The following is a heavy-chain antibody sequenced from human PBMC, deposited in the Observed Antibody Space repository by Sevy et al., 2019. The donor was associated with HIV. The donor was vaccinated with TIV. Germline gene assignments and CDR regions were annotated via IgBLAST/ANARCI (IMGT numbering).Heavy chain of an antibody. J-gene: IGHJ4*02. V-gene: IGHV3-21*01. CDR3: ARDQNSYGSGSYDY. CDR1: GFTFSSYT. CDR2: ISSGSSYI. Sequence: GGSLRLSCAASGFTFSSYTMNWVRQAPGKGLEWVSSISSGSSYIYYADSLKGRFTISRDNAKNSLYLQMNSLRAEDTALYYCARDQNSYGSGSYDYWGQGTLVTVSS. D-gene: IGHD3-10*01.